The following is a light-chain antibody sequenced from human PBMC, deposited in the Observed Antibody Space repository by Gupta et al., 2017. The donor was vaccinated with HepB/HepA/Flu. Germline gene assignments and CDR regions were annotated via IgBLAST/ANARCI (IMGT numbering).Light chain of an antibody. CDR1: QSLVHTDGYIY. CDR2: KVS. CDR3: MQGTFWRT. Sequence: EVVMTQSPLSLPVTLGQSASISCKSSQSLVHTDGYIYLNWFHPRPGQSPRRLIYKVSNRDSGVPDRFSGSGSCTDFALKISRVEAEDVGVYYCMQGTFWRTFGQGTKVEI. V-gene: IGKV2-30*02. J-gene: IGKJ1*01.